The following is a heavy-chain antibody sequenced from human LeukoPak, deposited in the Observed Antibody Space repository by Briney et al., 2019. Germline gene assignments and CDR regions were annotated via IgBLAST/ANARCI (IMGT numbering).Heavy chain of an antibody. CDR1: GFTFINYC. V-gene: IGHV3-7*03. J-gene: IGHJ4*02. CDR3: ARATYYSRIEYYFEF. CDR2: IHQDGNEG. Sequence: GGSLRLSCAASGFTFINYCMNWVRQATGKGLEWVANIHQDGNEGYYVDSVKGRFTISRDNARNSVYLQMNSLRVEDTAVYYCARATYYSRIEYYFEFWGQGTLVTVSS. D-gene: IGHD3-22*01.